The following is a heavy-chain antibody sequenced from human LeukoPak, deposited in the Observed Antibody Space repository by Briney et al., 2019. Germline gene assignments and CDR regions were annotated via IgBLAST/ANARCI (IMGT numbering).Heavy chain of an antibody. J-gene: IGHJ4*02. Sequence: SETLSLTCNVSGGPVSGYYWSWIRQPAGKGLEWIGRIYSSGSTNYNPSLKSRVTMSVDTSKNQFSLWLNSVTAADTAVYYCAKSRTTVVTQGFDYWGQGTLVTVSS. CDR2: IYSSGST. CDR1: GGPVSGYY. D-gene: IGHD4-23*01. V-gene: IGHV4-4*07. CDR3: AKSRTTVVTQGFDY.